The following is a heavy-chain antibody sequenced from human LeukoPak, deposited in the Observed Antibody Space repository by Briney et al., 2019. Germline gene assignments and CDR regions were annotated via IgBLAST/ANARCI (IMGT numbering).Heavy chain of an antibody. CDR3: ARVFRYCSSTSCYPQSNWFDP. V-gene: IGHV7-4-1*02. D-gene: IGHD2-2*01. CDR2: INTNTGNP. CDR1: GYTFTSYA. J-gene: IGHJ5*02. Sequence: GASVKVSCKASGYTFTSYAMNWVRQAPGQGLEWMGWINTNTGNPTYAQGFTGRFVFSLDTSVSTAYLQISSLKAEDTAVYYCARVFRYCSSTSCYPQSNWFDPWGQGTLVTVSS.